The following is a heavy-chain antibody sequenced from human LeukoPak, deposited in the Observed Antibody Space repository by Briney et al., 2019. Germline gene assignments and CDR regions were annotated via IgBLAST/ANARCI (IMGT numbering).Heavy chain of an antibody. CDR1: GGSISSSSYY. CDR3: ARQLIARAARHFDY. D-gene: IGHD6-6*01. J-gene: IGHJ4*02. V-gene: IGHV4-39*01. CDR2: IYYSGST. Sequence: SETLSLTCTVSGGSISSSSYYWGWIRQPPGKGLEWFGSIYYSGSTYYNPSLKSRVTISVDTSKNQFSLKLSSVTAADTAVYYCARQLIARAARHFDYWGQGTLVTVSS.